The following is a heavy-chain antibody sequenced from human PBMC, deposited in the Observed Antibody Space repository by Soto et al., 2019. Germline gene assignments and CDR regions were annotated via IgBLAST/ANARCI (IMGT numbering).Heavy chain of an antibody. D-gene: IGHD6-6*01. CDR1: GGSISSGGYY. Sequence: PSETLSLTCTVSGGSISSGGYYWSWIRQHPGKGLEWIGYIYYSGSTYYNPSLKSRVTISVDTSKNQFSLKLSSVTAADTAVYYCARAEYSSSSQVCFFDYWGQGXLVTVSS. J-gene: IGHJ4*02. CDR2: IYYSGST. CDR3: ARAEYSSSSQVCFFDY. V-gene: IGHV4-31*03.